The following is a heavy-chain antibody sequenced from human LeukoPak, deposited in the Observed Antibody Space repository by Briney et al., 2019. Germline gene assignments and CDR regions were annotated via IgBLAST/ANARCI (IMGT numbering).Heavy chain of an antibody. V-gene: IGHV4-38-2*01. J-gene: IGHJ5*02. CDR2: IYHSGST. CDR1: GYSISSGYY. D-gene: IGHD4-17*01. Sequence: PSETLSLTCAVSGYSISSGYYWGWIRQPPGKGLEWIGSIYHSGSTYYNPSLKSRVTISVDTSKNQFSLKLSSVTAADTGVYYCARAKTTVTTWFDPWGQGTLVTVSS. CDR3: ARAKTTVTTWFDP.